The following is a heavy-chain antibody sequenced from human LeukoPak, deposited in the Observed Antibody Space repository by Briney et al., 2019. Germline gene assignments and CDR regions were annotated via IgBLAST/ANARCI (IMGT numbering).Heavy chain of an antibody. Sequence: SGGSLRLSCAASGFTVSSNYMSWVRQAPNKGLEWVAVAPHDRSSPSHAASVNGRFTISRDNSKDTLFLHMDSLRVDDTAIYYCARQSLGASGLDHWGQGVLVTVSS. CDR3: ARQSLGASGLDH. D-gene: IGHD1-26*01. CDR2: APHDRSSP. J-gene: IGHJ4*02. V-gene: IGHV3-30*03. CDR1: GFTVSSNY.